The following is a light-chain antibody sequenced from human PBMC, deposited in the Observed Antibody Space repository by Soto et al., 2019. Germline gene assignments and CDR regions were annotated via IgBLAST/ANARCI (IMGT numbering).Light chain of an antibody. CDR1: QSVSSSF. CDR2: AAS. Sequence: DIVLTQSPGTLSLSPGQSATLLCRASQSVSSSFLAWYQQKPGQAPRLLISAASTRATGIPDRFSGSGSGTDFSLTISRLEPEDFAVYYCQQFGNSPLMYTFGQGTKLEIK. V-gene: IGKV3-20*01. CDR3: QQFGNSPLMYT. J-gene: IGKJ2*01.